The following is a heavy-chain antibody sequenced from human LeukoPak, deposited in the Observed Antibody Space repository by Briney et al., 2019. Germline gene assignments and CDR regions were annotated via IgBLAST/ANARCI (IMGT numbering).Heavy chain of an antibody. J-gene: IGHJ4*02. Sequence: ASVKVSCKASGYTFTSYYMHWVRQAPGQGLEWMGIINPSGGSTSYAQKFQGRVTMTRDTSTSTVYMELSSLRSEDTAVYYCARERRATGYSSGWYYFDYWGQGTLVTVSS. CDR1: GYTFTSYY. V-gene: IGHV1-46*01. CDR3: ARERRATGYSSGWYYFDY. D-gene: IGHD6-19*01. CDR2: INPSGGST.